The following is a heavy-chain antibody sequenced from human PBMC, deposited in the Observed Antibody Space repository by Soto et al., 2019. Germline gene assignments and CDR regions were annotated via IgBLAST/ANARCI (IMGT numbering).Heavy chain of an antibody. Sequence: GGSLRLSCAASGFTFSAYAMNWVRQAPGKGLEWVSSISGSSSHIFYADSVKGRFTVSRDNAKSSLFLQMSSLRAEDTAVYFCARDSGATKLYFNYWGQGILVTVSS. J-gene: IGHJ4*02. CDR2: ISGSSSHI. CDR3: ARDSGATKLYFNY. CDR1: GFTFSAYA. D-gene: IGHD2-15*01. V-gene: IGHV3-21*06.